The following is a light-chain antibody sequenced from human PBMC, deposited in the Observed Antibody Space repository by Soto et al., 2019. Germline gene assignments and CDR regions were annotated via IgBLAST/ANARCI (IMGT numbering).Light chain of an antibody. V-gene: IGKV3-20*01. CDR3: QQYGSSPIT. CDR2: GAS. CDR1: QSVSSR. J-gene: IGKJ5*01. Sequence: EIVLTQSPGTLSLSPGERATLYCRASQSVSSRLAWYQQKPGQAPRLLISGASSRATGIPDRFSGSGSATDFTLTISRLEPEDFALYYCQQYGSSPITFGQGTRLEIK.